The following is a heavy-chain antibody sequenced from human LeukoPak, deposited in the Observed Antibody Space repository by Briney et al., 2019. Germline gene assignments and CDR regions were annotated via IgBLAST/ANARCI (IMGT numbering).Heavy chain of an antibody. J-gene: IGHJ1*01. CDR3: ARDPHGYGSA. Sequence: PGGSLRLSCAASGFAVSSSYMSWVRQAPGRGLEWVSVIHSDGGTYYADSVKGRFTISRDNSKNTLYLQMNSLRAEDTAMYYCARDPHGYGSAWGQGTLVTVSS. CDR1: GFAVSSSY. CDR2: IHSDGGT. V-gene: IGHV3-53*01. D-gene: IGHD3-10*01.